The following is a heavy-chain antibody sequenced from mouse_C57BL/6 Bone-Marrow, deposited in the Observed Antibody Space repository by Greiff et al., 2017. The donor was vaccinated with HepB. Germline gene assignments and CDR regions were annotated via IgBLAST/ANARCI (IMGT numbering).Heavy chain of an antibody. CDR1: GFTFSSYA. CDR3: TRSSTVVGAY. CDR2: ISSGGDYI. V-gene: IGHV5-9-1*02. Sequence: DVMLVESGEGLVKPGGSLKLSCAASGFTFSSYAMSWVRQTPEKRLEWVAYISSGGDYIYYADTVKGRFTISRDNARNTLYLQMSSLKSEDTAMYYCTRSSTVVGAYWGQGTLVTVSA. D-gene: IGHD1-1*01. J-gene: IGHJ3*01.